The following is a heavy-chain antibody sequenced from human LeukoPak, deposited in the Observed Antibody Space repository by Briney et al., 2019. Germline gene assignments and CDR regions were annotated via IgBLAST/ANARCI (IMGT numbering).Heavy chain of an antibody. D-gene: IGHD2-15*01. CDR3: ARLLGHWDYFDY. V-gene: IGHV4-59*08. CDR1: GGSISSYY. CDR2: IYYSGST. J-gene: IGHJ4*02. Sequence: SETLSLTCTVSGGSISSYYWSWIRQPPEKGLEWIGYIYYSGSTNYNPSLKSRVTISVDTSKNQFSLKLSSVTAADTAVYYCARLLGHWDYFDYWGQGTLVTVSS.